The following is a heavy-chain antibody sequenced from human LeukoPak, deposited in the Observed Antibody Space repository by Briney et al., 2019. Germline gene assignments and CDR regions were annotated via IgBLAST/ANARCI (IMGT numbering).Heavy chain of an antibody. CDR2: VYYSGST. D-gene: IGHD6-13*01. CDR3: ARGSSSWLDYYMDV. J-gene: IGHJ6*03. CDR1: GGSISSGGYS. Sequence: SQTLSLTCAVSGGSISSGGYSWTWIRQPPGTGLECVGHVYYSGSTYYNPSLKSRVTISLDTSKNQFSLKLSSVTAADTAVYYCARGSSSWLDYYMDVWGKGTTVTVSS. V-gene: IGHV4-30-4*07.